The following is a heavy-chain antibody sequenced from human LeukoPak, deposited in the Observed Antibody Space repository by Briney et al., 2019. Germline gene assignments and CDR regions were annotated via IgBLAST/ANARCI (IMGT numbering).Heavy chain of an antibody. CDR2: LYYSGNT. J-gene: IGHJ5*02. Sequence: PSETLSLTCAISGGSITTYYWSWIRQSPERGLEWIGYLYYSGNTDYNPSLKSRVTISLDTSTGRFSLKLSSVTAADTAVYYCARVVDGRWFDPWGPGTLVTVSS. V-gene: IGHV4-59*08. D-gene: IGHD2-2*01. CDR3: ARVVDGRWFDP. CDR1: GGSITTYY.